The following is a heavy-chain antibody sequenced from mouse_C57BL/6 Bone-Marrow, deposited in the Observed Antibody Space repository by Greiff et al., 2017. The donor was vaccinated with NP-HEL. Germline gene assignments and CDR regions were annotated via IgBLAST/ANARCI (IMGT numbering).Heavy chain of an antibody. V-gene: IGHV1-53*01. J-gene: IGHJ3*01. Sequence: QVQLQQPGTELVKPGASVKLSCKASGYTFTSYWMPWVKQRPGQGLEWIGNINPSNGGTNYNEKFKSKATLTVDKYSSQAYLQLNSLTSENSTVYYGARTVSFAYWGQGTLVTVSA. CDR3: ARTVSFAY. CDR2: INPSNGGT. CDR1: GYTFTSYW.